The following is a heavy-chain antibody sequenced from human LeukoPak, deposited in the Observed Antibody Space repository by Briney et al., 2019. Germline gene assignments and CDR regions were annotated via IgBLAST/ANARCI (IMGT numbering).Heavy chain of an antibody. CDR3: ARDPPRWTAVAGTRQFDY. CDR1: GYTFTSYG. J-gene: IGHJ4*02. D-gene: IGHD6-19*01. CDR2: ISAYNGNT. V-gene: IGHV1-18*01. Sequence: ASVKVSCKASGYTFTSYGISWVRQAPGQGLEWMGWISAYNGNTNYAQKLQGRVTMTTDTSTSTAYMELRSLRSDDTAVYYCARDPPRWTAVAGTRQFDYWGQGTLVTVSS.